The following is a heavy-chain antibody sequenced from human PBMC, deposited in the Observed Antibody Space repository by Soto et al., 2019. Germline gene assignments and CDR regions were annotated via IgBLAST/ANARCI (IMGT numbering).Heavy chain of an antibody. Sequence: SSETLSLCYTVSGGSMSSSSYYGGWIRQPPGKGLEWIGSIYYSGSTYYNPSLKSRVTISVDTSKNQFSLKLSSVTAADTAVYYCARLLRHNYYGMDVWGQGTTV. CDR3: ARLLRHNYYGMDV. CDR1: GGSMSSSSYY. V-gene: IGHV4-39*01. D-gene: IGHD5-12*01. CDR2: IYYSGST. J-gene: IGHJ6*02.